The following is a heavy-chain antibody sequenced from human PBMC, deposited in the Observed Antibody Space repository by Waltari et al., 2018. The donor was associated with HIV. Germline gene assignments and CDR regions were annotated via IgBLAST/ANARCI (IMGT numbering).Heavy chain of an antibody. CDR1: GYTFTSYG. CDR2: ISAYNGNT. V-gene: IGHV1-18*01. CDR3: ARSKRYYDSSGYGGGVDY. D-gene: IGHD3-22*01. Sequence: QVQLVQSGAEVKKPGASVKVSCKASGYTFTSYGISWVRPAPGQGLEWMGWISAYNGNTNYAQKRQGRVTMTTDTSTSTAYMELRSLRSDDTAVYYCARSKRYYDSSGYGGGVDYWGQGTLVTVSS. J-gene: IGHJ4*02.